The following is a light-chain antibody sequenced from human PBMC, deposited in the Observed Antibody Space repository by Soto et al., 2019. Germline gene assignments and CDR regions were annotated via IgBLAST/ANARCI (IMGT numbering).Light chain of an antibody. Sequence: QSVLTQPPSASGTPGQRVTISCSGGSSNIGTNTVNWYQQLPGTAPQLLIYSDNQRPSGVPDRFSGSKSGTSASLAISGLQSEDEADYYCASWDDSPNGYVFGTGTELTVL. CDR3: ASWDDSPNGYV. CDR1: SSNIGTNT. CDR2: SDN. V-gene: IGLV1-44*01. J-gene: IGLJ1*01.